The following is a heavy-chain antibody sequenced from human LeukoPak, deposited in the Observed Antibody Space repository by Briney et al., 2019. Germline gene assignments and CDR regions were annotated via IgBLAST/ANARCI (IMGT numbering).Heavy chain of an antibody. J-gene: IGHJ4*02. D-gene: IGHD6-19*01. V-gene: IGHV1-2*02. CDR3: ARDADSSGWFPAYFDY. Sequence: GASVKVSCKAFGYTFTGYYMHWVRQAPGHGLEWMGWINPNSGGTNYAQKFQGRVTMTRDTSISTAYMELSRLRSDDTAVYYCARDADSSGWFPAYFDYWGQGTLVTVSS. CDR1: GYTFTGYY. CDR2: INPNSGGT.